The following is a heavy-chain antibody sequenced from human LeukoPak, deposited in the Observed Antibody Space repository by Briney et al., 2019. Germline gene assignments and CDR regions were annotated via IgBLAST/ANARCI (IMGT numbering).Heavy chain of an antibody. CDR3: ARDVAADVWGMCYFDY. CDR1: GGSISSYY. J-gene: IGHJ4*02. V-gene: IGHV4-4*07. Sequence: SETLSLTCTVSGGSISSYYWSWIRQPAGKGLEWIGRIYTSGSTNYNPSLKSRVTISVDKSKNQFSLKPSSVTAADTAVYYCARDVAADVWGMCYFDYWGQGTLVTVSS. D-gene: IGHD3-16*01. CDR2: IYTSGST.